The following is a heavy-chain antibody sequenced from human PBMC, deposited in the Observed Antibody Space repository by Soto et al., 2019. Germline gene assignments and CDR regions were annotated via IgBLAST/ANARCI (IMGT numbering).Heavy chain of an antibody. D-gene: IGHD2-2*01. V-gene: IGHV4-34*01. J-gene: IGHJ4*02. CDR2: INHSGST. Sequence: QVQLQQWGAGLLKPSETLSLTCAVYGGSFSGYYWSWIRQPPGKGLEWIGEINHSGSTNYNPSLKSRVTISVDTSKNQFSLKLSSVAAADTAVYYCARYCSSTSCHYRYYFDYWGQGTLVTVSS. CDR1: GGSFSGYY. CDR3: ARYCSSTSCHYRYYFDY.